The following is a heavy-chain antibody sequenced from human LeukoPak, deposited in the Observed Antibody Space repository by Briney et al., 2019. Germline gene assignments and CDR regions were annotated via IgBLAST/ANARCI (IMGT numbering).Heavy chain of an antibody. CDR1: GFTFSDYY. D-gene: IGHD2-15*01. Sequence: GGSLRLSCAASGFTFSDYYMSWIRQAPGKGLEWVSYISSSGSTIYYADSVKGRFTISRDNAKNSLYLQMNSLRAEDTAVYYCARLVVVAATGGYYMDVCGKGTTVTVSS. CDR2: ISSSGSTI. CDR3: ARLVVVAATGGYYMDV. V-gene: IGHV3-11*01. J-gene: IGHJ6*03.